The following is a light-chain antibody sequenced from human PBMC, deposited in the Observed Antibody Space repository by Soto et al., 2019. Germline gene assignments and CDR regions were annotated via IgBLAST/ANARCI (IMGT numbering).Light chain of an antibody. V-gene: IGKV1-5*01. CDR2: DAS. CDR1: QSLNTR. CDR3: QQYKSYST. J-gene: IGKJ1*01. Sequence: DIQLTQSPSTLSASVGDRVTLTCRASQSLNTRLAWYQQRPGKAPKLLIYDASTLESGVPSRFSGGRSGTEFTLTINNLQPDDLATYICQQYKSYSTFGRGTKVEIK.